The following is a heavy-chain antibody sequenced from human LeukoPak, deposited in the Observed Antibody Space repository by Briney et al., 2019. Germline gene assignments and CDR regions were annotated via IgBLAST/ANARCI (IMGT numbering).Heavy chain of an antibody. CDR1: GYTFTSYG. V-gene: IGHV1-18*01. D-gene: IGHD5-12*01. Sequence: ASVKVSCKASGYTFTSYGISWVRQAPGQGLEWMGWISAYNGNTNYAQKLQGRVTMTTDTSTSTAYMELRSLRSDDTAVYYCARARNVDIVATILDYWGQGTLVTVSS. J-gene: IGHJ4*02. CDR3: ARARNVDIVATILDY. CDR2: ISAYNGNT.